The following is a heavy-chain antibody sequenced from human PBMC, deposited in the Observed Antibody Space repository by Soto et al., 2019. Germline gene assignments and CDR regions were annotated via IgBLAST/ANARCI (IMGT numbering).Heavy chain of an antibody. CDR3: AREYYGLLTGYYTDF. V-gene: IGHV3-74*01. D-gene: IGHD3-9*01. Sequence: EVQLVESGGDLVQRGGSLRPSCAPPGFPSSSYGIHGVRHTPGMGLDWVARISGDGVPPYYADSVTGRFPVFRDNAKNSLSLQISGLRAEDTAVYYCAREYYGLLTGYYTDFWGQGTLVSVSS. J-gene: IGHJ4*02. CDR2: ISGDGVPP. CDR1: GFPSSSYG.